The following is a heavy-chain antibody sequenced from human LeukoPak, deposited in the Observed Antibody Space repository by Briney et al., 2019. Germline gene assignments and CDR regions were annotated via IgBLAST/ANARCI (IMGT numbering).Heavy chain of an antibody. CDR2: IFYSGNT. D-gene: IGHD3-10*01. V-gene: IGHV4-30-4*01. CDR1: SGSISSGDYY. CDR3: ARVGPGVYYYGSGTYLGAFDI. Sequence: SETLSLTCTVSSGSISSGDYYWRWVRQPPGKGLEWIGYIFYSGNTYYNPSLKSRVTISVDTSKNHLSLKLSSVTAADTAVYYCARVGPGVYYYGSGTYLGAFDIWGQGTMVTVSS. J-gene: IGHJ3*02.